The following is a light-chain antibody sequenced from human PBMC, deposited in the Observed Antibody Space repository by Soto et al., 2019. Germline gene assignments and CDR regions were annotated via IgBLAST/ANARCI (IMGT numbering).Light chain of an antibody. J-gene: IGKJ1*01. CDR2: RAS. CDR3: QQYDYWWT. CDR1: QSVTSN. Sequence: EVVMTQSPGALSVSPGERATPSCRASQSVTSNVAWYQQKPGQAPRLLIYRASARATGVPARFSGSGSGTEFTLTISSLQSEDFGIYYCQQYDYWWTFGQGTKVAIK. V-gene: IGKV3-15*01.